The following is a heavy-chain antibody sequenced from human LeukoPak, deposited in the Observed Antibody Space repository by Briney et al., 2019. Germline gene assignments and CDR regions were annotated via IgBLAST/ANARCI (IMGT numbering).Heavy chain of an antibody. J-gene: IGHJ4*02. CDR1: RYTFTSYV. CDR2: ISSYNGNT. V-gene: IGHV1-18*01. CDR3: ARNSDSSGLFDY. D-gene: IGHD3-22*01. Sequence: SVKVSCKPSRYTFTSYVVSWVRQAPAQGREWMGWISSYNGNTNYAQKLQGRVTMTTDTSTSTAYMELKSLRSDDTAVYYCARNSDSSGLFDYWGQGTLVTVSS.